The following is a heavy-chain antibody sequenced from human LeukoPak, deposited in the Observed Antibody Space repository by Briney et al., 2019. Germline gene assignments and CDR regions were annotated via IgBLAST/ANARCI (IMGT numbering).Heavy chain of an antibody. J-gene: IGHJ4*02. CDR3: ATDGYNLDGFDY. CDR1: GYTLTELS. V-gene: IGHV1-24*01. CDR2: FDPEDGET. Sequence: ASVKVSCKVSGYTLTELSMHWVRQAPGKGLEWMGGFDPEDGETIYAQKFQGRVTMTEDTSTDTAYMALSSLRSEDTAVYYCATDGYNLDGFDYWGQGTLVTVSS. D-gene: IGHD5-24*01.